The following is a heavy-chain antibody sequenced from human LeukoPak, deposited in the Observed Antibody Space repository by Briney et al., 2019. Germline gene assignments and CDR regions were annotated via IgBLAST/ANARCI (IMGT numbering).Heavy chain of an antibody. CDR2: ISYDGSNK. J-gene: IGHJ6*03. V-gene: IGHV3-30*04. CDR1: GFTFSSYA. D-gene: IGHD3-10*01. Sequence: GGSLRLSCAASGFTFSSYAMHWVRQAPGKGLGWVAVISYDGSNKYYADSVKGRFTISRDNSKNTLYLQMNSLRAEDTAVYYCARDRVYYYGSGSYYTAGYYYYMDVWGKGTTVTVSS. CDR3: ARDRVYYYGSGSYYTAGYYYYMDV.